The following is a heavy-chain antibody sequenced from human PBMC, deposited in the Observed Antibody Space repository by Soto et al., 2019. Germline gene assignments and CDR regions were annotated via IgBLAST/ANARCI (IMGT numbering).Heavy chain of an antibody. CDR3: ARDLYSSSARYFDY. V-gene: IGHV3-21*01. J-gene: IGHJ4*02. D-gene: IGHD6-6*01. Sequence: EVQLVESGGGLVKPGGSLRLSCAASGFTFSSYSMNWVRQAPGKGLEWVSSISSSSSYIYYADSVKGRFTISRENAKNSVYLQMNSLRAEDTAVYYCARDLYSSSARYFDYWGQGTLVTVSS. CDR1: GFTFSSYS. CDR2: ISSSSSYI.